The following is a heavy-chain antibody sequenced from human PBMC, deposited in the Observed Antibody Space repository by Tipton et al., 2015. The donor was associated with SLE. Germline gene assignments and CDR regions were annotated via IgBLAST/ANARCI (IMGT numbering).Heavy chain of an antibody. CDR3: ARQSPPEQLRDDFDI. CDR1: GFTFSSYA. V-gene: IGHV3-30*04. CDR2: ISYDGSNK. Sequence: SLRLSCAASGFTFSSYAMHWVRQAPGKGLEWVAVISYDGSNKYYADSVKGRFTISRDNSKNTLYLQMNSLRAEDTAVYYCARQSPPEQLRDDFDIWGQGTMVTVST. D-gene: IGHD6-13*01. J-gene: IGHJ3*02.